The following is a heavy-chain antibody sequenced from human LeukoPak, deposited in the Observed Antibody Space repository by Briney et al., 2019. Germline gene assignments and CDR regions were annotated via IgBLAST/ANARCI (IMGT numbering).Heavy chain of an antibody. Sequence: GGSLRLSCAASGCFFSTYYWHGFRQAPGKGLEGVSFISSAGDTYYPVSVKGRSTISIENAKNSLFLPMTNLRAGDTAIYYCARGVRKWDGYYYYYRDIRG. V-gene: IGHV3-13*01. J-gene: IGHJ6*03. CDR3: ARGVRKWDGYYYYYRDI. D-gene: IGHD1-26*01. CDR2: ISSAGDT. CDR1: GCFFSTYY.